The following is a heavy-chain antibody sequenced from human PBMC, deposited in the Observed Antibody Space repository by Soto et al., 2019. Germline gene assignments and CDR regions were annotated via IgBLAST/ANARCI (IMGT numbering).Heavy chain of an antibody. CDR3: ARDSGAKLSSS. V-gene: IGHV1-69*13. CDR2: IAPIYRTA. J-gene: IGHJ4*02. CDR1: GGTFSSYR. D-gene: IGHD6-13*01. Sequence: SVKVSCKASGGTFSSYRFNWVRQARGQGLEWLGGIAPIYRTADYAQKFQGRVTITADESTRTVYMELSSLKSQDTALYYCARDSGAKLSSSWGQGTLVTVSS.